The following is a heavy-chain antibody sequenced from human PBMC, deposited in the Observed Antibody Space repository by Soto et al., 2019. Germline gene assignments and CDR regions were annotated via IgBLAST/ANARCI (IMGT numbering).Heavy chain of an antibody. Sequence: ASVKVSCKASGYNFIIYGISWVRQAPGQGLEWMGWIRVYNGNTNYAQNLQGRVTMTTDTSTSTAYMELRSLRSDDTAVYYCERHLDGPGNYYTDYWG. J-gene: IGHJ4*01. V-gene: IGHV1-18*01. CDR3: ERHLDGPGNYYTDY. CDR1: GYNFIIYG. CDR2: IRVYNGNT. D-gene: IGHD3-10*01.